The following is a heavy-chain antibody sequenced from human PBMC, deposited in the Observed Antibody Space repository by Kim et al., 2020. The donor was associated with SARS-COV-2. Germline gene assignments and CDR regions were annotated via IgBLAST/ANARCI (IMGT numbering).Heavy chain of an antibody. CDR2: IYYSGST. CDR3: ARLVGAGGLCYFDY. J-gene: IGHJ4*02. D-gene: IGHD1-26*01. Sequence: SETLSLTCTVSGGSISSYYWSWIRQPPGKGLEWIGYIYYSGSTNYNPSLKSRVTISVDTSKNQFSLKLSSVTAADTAVYYCARLVGAGGLCYFDYWGQGTLVTVSS. V-gene: IGHV4-59*08. CDR1: GGSISSYY.